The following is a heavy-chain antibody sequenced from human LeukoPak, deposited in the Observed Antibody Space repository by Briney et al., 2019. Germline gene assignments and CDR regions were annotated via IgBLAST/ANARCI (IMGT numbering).Heavy chain of an antibody. CDR1: GDSISSDMW. CDR2: IHHSGGI. V-gene: IGHV4-4*02. D-gene: IGHD3-10*01. Sequence: PSGTLSLTCAVSGDSISSDMWWNWVRQPPGKGLEWIGEIHHSGGINYNPSLKSRVTISLDKSKNQFSLELNSVTAADTALYYCSRGGDSRLHYWGQGTLVTVSS. CDR3: SRGGDSRLHY. J-gene: IGHJ4*02.